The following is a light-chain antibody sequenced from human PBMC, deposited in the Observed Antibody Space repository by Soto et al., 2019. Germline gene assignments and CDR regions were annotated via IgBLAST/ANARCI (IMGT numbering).Light chain of an antibody. V-gene: IGKV3-11*01. Sequence: EIVLTQSPATLSLSPGERATLSCRASQTVSSFLAWYQQKPGQAPRLLIYDASNRATGITARFRVSGSGTDFTLAIGSLEPEYCVLYDGQHRYNWPQRFGRGPNVEIK. CDR3: QHRYNWPQR. CDR1: QTVSSF. J-gene: IGKJ1*01. CDR2: DAS.